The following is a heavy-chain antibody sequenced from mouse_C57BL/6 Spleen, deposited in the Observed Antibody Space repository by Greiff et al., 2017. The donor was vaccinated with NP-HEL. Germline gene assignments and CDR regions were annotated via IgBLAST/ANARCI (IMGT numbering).Heavy chain of an antibody. Sequence: QVQLQQPGAELVKPGASVKLSCKASGYTFTSYWMHWVKQRPGQGLEWIGMIHPNRGSTNYNEKIKSKATLTVDKSSSTAYMQLSSLTSEDSAVYYCAREVRSPVAYWGQGTLVTVSA. D-gene: IGHD2-14*01. J-gene: IGHJ3*01. CDR2: IHPNRGST. CDR3: AREVRSPVAY. V-gene: IGHV1-64*01. CDR1: GYTFTSYW.